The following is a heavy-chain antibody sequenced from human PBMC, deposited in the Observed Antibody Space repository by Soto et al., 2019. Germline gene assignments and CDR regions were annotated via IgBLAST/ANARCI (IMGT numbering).Heavy chain of an antibody. CDR2: ISAYNGNT. V-gene: IGHV1-18*01. CDR3: ARSLVRGVSVRNAFDY. J-gene: IGHJ4*02. CDR1: GYTFNSYG. D-gene: IGHD3-10*01. Sequence: ASVXVSCKASGYTFNSYGISWVRQATGQGLEWMGWISAYNGNTNYAQKLQGRVTMTTDTSTSTAYMELRSLRSDDTAVYYCARSLVRGVSVRNAFDYWGQGTLVTVSS.